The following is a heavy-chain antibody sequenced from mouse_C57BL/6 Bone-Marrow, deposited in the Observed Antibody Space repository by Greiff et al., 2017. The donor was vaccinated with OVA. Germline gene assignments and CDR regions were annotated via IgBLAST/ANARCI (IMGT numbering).Heavy chain of an antibody. CDR3: ASGGKSAWFAY. CDR1: FFTFRSSL. V-gene: IGHV5-17*01. J-gene: IGHJ3*01. Sequence: PVCSLTLSCSSSFFTFRSSLLPFFLPSPEPGLEWVAYISSGSSTIYYADTVKGRFTISRDNAKNTLFLQMTSLRSEDTAMYYCASGGKSAWFAYWGQGTLVTVSA. CDR2: ISSGSSTI.